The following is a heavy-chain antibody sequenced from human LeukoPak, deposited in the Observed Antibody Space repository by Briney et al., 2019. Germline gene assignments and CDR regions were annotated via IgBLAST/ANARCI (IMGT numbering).Heavy chain of an antibody. CDR2: IRSESSST. D-gene: IGHD3-16*01. Sequence: GGSLRLSCAASGFSFSRYTMNWVRQAPGKELEWLSNIRSESSSTTYADSVKGRFTISRDNAKNSLYLQINSLRAEDTAVYYCVRDLNWAFDYWGQGTLVTVSS. V-gene: IGHV3-48*01. CDR3: VRDLNWAFDY. CDR1: GFSFSRYT. J-gene: IGHJ4*02.